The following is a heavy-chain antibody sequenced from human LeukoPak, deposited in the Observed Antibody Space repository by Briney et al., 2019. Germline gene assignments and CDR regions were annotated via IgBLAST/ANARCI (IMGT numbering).Heavy chain of an antibody. V-gene: IGHV4-39*01. CDR1: GGSTSSSSYY. D-gene: IGHD2-2*01. CDR2: IYYSGST. J-gene: IGHJ4*02. Sequence: SETLSLTCTVSGGSTSSSSYYWGWIRQPPGKGLEWIGSIYYSGSTYYNPSLKSRVTISVDTSKNQFSLKLSSVTAADTAVYYCARLHRHCSSTSCSDYWGQGTLVTVSS. CDR3: ARLHRHCSSTSCSDY.